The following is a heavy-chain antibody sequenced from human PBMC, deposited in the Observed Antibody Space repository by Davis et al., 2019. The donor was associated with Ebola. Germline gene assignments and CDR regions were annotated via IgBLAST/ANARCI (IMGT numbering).Heavy chain of an antibody. CDR3: ARDYVEMATEISYYYGMDV. CDR2: IWYDGSNK. D-gene: IGHD5-24*01. V-gene: IGHV3-33*08. Sequence: GESLKISCAASGFTFSSYAMHWVRQAPGKGLEWVAVIWYDGSNKYYADSVKGRFTISRDNSKNTLYLQMNSLRAQDTAVYYCARDYVEMATEISYYYGMDVGGQGTTVTVSS. CDR1: GFTFSSYA. J-gene: IGHJ6*02.